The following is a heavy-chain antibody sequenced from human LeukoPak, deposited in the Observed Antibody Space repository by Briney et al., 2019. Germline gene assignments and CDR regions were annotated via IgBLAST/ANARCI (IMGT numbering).Heavy chain of an antibody. CDR2: IYYSGST. CDR1: GGSISSSSYY. J-gene: IGHJ3*02. Sequence: SETLSLTCTVSGGSISSSSYYWGWIRQPRGKGLEWIGSIYYSGSTYYNPSLKSRVTISVDTSKNQFSLKLGSVTAADTAVYYCARQRVATDAFDIWGQGTMVTVSS. V-gene: IGHV4-39*01. D-gene: IGHD5-12*01. CDR3: ARQRVATDAFDI.